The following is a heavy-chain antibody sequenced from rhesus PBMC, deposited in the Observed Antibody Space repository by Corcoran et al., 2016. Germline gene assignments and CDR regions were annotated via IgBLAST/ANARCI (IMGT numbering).Heavy chain of an antibody. Sequence: QVQLQESGPGLVKPSETLALTCAVSRGSVSSINWWSWIRQPPGKGLEWIGYISGSSGSTHYNPSLKSRVTISTDPSKNQFSLKLSSVTAADTAAYCCARGPSFDYWGQGVLVTVSS. CDR2: ISGSSGST. CDR1: RGSVSSINW. V-gene: IGHV4-65*01. J-gene: IGHJ4*01. CDR3: ARGPSFDY. D-gene: IGHD5-12*01.